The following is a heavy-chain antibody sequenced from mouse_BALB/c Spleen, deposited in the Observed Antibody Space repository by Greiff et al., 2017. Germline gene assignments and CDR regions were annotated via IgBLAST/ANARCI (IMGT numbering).Heavy chain of an antibody. Sequence: VQLQESGADLARPGASVKMSCKASGYTFTSYTMHWVNQRPGQGLEWIGYINPSSGYTNYNQKFKDKATLTADKSSSTAYMQLSSLTSEDSAVYYCARADGYDAVWGAGTTVTVSS. J-gene: IGHJ1*01. CDR1: GYTFTSYT. CDR2: INPSSGYT. CDR3: ARADGYDAV. D-gene: IGHD2-2*01. V-gene: IGHV1-4*01.